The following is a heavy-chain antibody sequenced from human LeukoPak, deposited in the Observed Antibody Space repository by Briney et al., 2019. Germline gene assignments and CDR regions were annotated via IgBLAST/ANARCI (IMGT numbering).Heavy chain of an antibody. CDR1: GFTFSSYS. CDR2: ISSSSSTI. D-gene: IGHD3-3*01. CDR3: AKNLRFLEWASMGV. Sequence: PGGSLRLSCAASGFTFSSYSMNWVRQAPGKGLEWVSYISSSSSTIYYADSVKGRFTISRDKSRDTLYLQMNSLRAEDTAVYYCAKNLRFLEWASMGVWGKGTTVTVSS. J-gene: IGHJ6*04. V-gene: IGHV3-48*01.